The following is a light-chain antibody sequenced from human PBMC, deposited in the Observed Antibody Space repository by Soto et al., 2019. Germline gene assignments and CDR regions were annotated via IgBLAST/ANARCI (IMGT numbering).Light chain of an antibody. CDR1: QDIRGA. J-gene: IGKJ5*01. V-gene: IGKV1-13*02. CDR3: QQFNVYPIT. CDR2: DVS. Sequence: AIQLTQSPSSLSASVGDRVTITCRASQDIRGALAWYQQKPGKAPKLLIYDVSSLESGVPSRFSGSGSGTDFTFTIGSLQPEDFATYYCQQFNVYPITFGQGTRLEIK.